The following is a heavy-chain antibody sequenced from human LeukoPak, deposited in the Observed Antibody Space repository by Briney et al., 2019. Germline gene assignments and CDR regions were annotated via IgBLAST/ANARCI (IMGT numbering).Heavy chain of an antibody. Sequence: GGSLRLSCAASGFTFSSSAMHWVRQASGKGLEWVGRIRSKANSYATAYAASVKGRFTISRDDSKNTAYLQMNSLKTEDTAVYYCTRHEFRGGYNSRYFDYWGQGTLVTVSS. CDR1: GFTFSSSA. CDR3: TRHEFRGGYNSRYFDY. D-gene: IGHD5-24*01. CDR2: IRSKANSYAT. V-gene: IGHV3-73*01. J-gene: IGHJ4*02.